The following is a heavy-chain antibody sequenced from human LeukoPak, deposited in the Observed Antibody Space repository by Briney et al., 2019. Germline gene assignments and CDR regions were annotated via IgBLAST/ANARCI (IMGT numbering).Heavy chain of an antibody. V-gene: IGHV3-30*18. CDR2: TSYDGSNK. D-gene: IGHD3-10*01. CDR1: GFNFDDYG. CDR3: AKSPGLTMVRGVITPGSYFDY. J-gene: IGHJ4*02. Sequence: GGSLRLSCAASGFNFDDYGMHWVRQAPGKGLEWVAVTSYDGSNKYYADSVKGRFTISRDNSKNTLYLQMNSLRAEDTAVYYCAKSPGLTMVRGVITPGSYFDYWGQGTLVTVSS.